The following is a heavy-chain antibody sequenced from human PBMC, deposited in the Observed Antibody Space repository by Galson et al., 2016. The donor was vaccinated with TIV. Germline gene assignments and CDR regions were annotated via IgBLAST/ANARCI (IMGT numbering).Heavy chain of an antibody. V-gene: IGHV4-59*08. CDR3: ARAPYGENWYFDF. Sequence: CTVSGGSVSSYHWSWIRQPPGKGLEWIGYIYYSGNTNYNYNPSLESRVTMSVDTSKTQVSLKLSSVTAADTAVYFCARAPYGENWYFDFWGRGTLVTVSS. CDR2: IYYSGNTNY. J-gene: IGHJ2*01. CDR1: GGSVSSYH. D-gene: IGHD4-17*01.